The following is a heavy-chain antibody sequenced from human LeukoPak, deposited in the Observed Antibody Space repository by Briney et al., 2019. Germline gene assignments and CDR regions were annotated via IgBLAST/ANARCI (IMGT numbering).Heavy chain of an antibody. J-gene: IGHJ4*02. CDR3: ARDSSSWYSNFNY. CDR1: GYTFTSYA. D-gene: IGHD6-13*01. CDR2: VNTNTGNP. V-gene: IGHV7-4-1*02. Sequence: ASVKVSCKASGYTFTSYAMNWVRQSPGQGLEWMGWVNTNTGNPTYAQGFTGRFVFSLDTSVSTAYLQISSLKAEDTAVYYCARDSSSWYSNFNYWGQGTLVTVSS.